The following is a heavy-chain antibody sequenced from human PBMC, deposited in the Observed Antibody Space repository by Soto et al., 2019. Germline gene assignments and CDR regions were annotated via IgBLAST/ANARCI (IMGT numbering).Heavy chain of an antibody. D-gene: IGHD5-12*01. CDR3: ATARLDLVDNDAFDI. V-gene: IGHV6-1*01. J-gene: IGHJ3*02. CDR1: VDSVSSNSAA. CDR2: TYYRSKWYN. Sequence: SETLSLTCAISVDSVSSNSAAWNWIRQSPSRGLEWLGRTYYRSKWYNDYAVSVKSRITINPDTSKNQFSLQLNSVTPEDTAVYYCATARLDLVDNDAFDIWGQETMVTVSS.